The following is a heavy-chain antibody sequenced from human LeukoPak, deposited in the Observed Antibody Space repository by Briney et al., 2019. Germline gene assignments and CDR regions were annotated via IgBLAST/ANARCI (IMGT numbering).Heavy chain of an antibody. D-gene: IGHD1-26*01. Sequence: SETLSLTCTVSGGSISSYYWSWIRQPPGKGLEWIGYIYYSGSTNYNPSLKSRVTISVDTSKNQFSLKLSSVTAADTAVYYCARERALEGLNYWGQGTLVTVSS. V-gene: IGHV4-59*01. CDR1: GGSISSYY. J-gene: IGHJ4*02. CDR2: IYYSGST. CDR3: ARERALEGLNY.